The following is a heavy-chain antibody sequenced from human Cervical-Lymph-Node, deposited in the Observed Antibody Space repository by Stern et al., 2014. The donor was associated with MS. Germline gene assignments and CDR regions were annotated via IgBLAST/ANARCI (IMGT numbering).Heavy chain of an antibody. Sequence: QVTLRESGPTLVKPTQTLTLTCTFSGLSLNTSGEGVGWIRQPPGKALEWLAVIYWDADERYSPSLNSRLTITKDTSKNQVVLTMANMDPVDTGTYYCAHTTVTFDEAYGLDVWGQGTTVTVSS. J-gene: IGHJ6*02. CDR1: GLSLNTSGEG. V-gene: IGHV2-5*02. CDR3: AHTTVTFDEAYGLDV. D-gene: IGHD4-17*01. CDR2: IYWDADE.